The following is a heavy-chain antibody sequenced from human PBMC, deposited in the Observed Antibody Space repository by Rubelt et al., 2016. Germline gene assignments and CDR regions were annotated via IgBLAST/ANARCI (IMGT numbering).Heavy chain of an antibody. CDR3: ARGVTGYSSTCYRQ. CDR2: INLGGST. J-gene: IGHJ4*02. D-gene: IGHD6-13*01. V-gene: IGHV4-34*01. Sequence: QVQLQQWGAGLLKPSETLSLTCAVYGGSFSGYYWSWIRQPPGKGLEWIGEINLGGSTTYNPSLKSRVTISVDTSKNQFSLKRSSVTAADTAVYYCARGVTGYSSTCYRQWGQGTLVTVSS. CDR1: GGSFSGYY.